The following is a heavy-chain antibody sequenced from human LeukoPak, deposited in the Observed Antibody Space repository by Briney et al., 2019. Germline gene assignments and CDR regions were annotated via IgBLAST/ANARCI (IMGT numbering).Heavy chain of an antibody. J-gene: IGHJ4*02. CDR1: GFTFSSYG. CDR3: TSGGSWHAY. D-gene: IGHD6-13*01. V-gene: IGHV3-7*01. CDR2: VKQDGSDK. Sequence: TGGSLRLSCAASGFTFSSYGMTWVRQPPGKGLEWVDTVKQDGSDKYYVDSVKSRFTISRDNAKNSLYLQMNSLRAEHTAVYYCTSGGSWHAYWGPGTLVTVSS.